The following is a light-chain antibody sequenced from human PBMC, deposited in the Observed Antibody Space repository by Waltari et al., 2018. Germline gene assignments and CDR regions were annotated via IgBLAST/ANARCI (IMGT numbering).Light chain of an antibody. J-gene: IGLJ3*02. Sequence: QSALTQPPSASGSPGQSVSLSCAGASSDVGAYNYVPWYQHHPGKSPKLIIYEVDKRPSGVPDRFSGSKSGDTASLTVSGLQAEDEADYYCSSYAGSNNLGVFGGGNKLTVL. CDR1: SSDVGAYNY. V-gene: IGLV2-8*01. CDR3: SSYAGSNNLGV. CDR2: EVD.